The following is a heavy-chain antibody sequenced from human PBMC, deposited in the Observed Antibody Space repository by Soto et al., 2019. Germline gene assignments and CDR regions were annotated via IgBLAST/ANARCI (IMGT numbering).Heavy chain of an antibody. CDR3: ARDIGGVSGIDY. D-gene: IGHD2-21*01. Sequence: ASVKVSCKASGYTFTGYYIQCVRQAPGRGLEWMAWINPNNGDTNYAQKFEGRVTVTRDTSITTAFMELSSLRSDDSAIYYCARDIGGVSGIDYWGQGTPVTVSS. J-gene: IGHJ4*02. CDR1: GYTFTGYY. CDR2: INPNNGDT. V-gene: IGHV1-2*02.